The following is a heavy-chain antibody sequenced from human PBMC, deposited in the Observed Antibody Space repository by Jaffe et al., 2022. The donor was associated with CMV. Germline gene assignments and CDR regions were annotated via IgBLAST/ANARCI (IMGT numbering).Heavy chain of an antibody. J-gene: IGHJ4*02. V-gene: IGHV3-30*18. D-gene: IGHD2-8*01. CDR2: ISYDGRTE. CDR3: AKAGAPRMVYVPVFDS. CDR1: GFTFSNYG. Sequence: QVQLVESGGGVVQPGRSLRLSCEASGFTFSNYGMNWVRQAPGKGLEWVAVISYDGRTEYYADSVKGRSTISRENVKNTLYLQVDSLRREDTAVYYCAKAGAPRMVYVPVFDSWGQGTLVTVSS.